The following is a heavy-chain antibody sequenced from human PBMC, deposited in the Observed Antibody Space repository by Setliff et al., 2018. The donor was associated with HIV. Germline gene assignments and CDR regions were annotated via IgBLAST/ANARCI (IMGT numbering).Heavy chain of an antibody. D-gene: IGHD6-13*01. Sequence: ASVKVSCKASGYTFTSYAMHWVRQAPGQGLEWMGSISGYNGNTNYAQKFQGRVTMTTDTSTSTAYMELRSLRSDDTAVYYCARGSSSIAAAYPDALDIWGQGTMVTVAS. CDR3: ARGSSSIAAAYPDALDI. J-gene: IGHJ3*02. CDR1: GYTFTSYA. V-gene: IGHV1-18*01. CDR2: ISGYNGNT.